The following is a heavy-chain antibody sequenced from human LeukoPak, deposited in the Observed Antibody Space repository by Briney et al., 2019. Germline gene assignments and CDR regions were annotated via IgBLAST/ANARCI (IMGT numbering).Heavy chain of an antibody. CDR1: GYTFTGYY. Sequence: ASVKVSCKASGYTFTGYYMHWVRQAPGQGLEWMGWINPNSGGANYAQKFQGRVTITTDESTSTAYMELSSLRSEDTAVYYCARNVAGTGDFDYWGQGTLVTVSS. V-gene: IGHV1-2*02. CDR3: ARNVAGTGDFDY. J-gene: IGHJ4*02. CDR2: INPNSGGA. D-gene: IGHD6-19*01.